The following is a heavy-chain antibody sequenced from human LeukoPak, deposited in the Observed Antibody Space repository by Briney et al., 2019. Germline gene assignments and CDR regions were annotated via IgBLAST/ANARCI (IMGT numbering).Heavy chain of an antibody. D-gene: IGHD6-19*01. V-gene: IGHV3-23*01. CDR1: GFTFGSYA. CDR3: AREGYSSGWYDY. Sequence: GGSLRLSCAASGFTFGSYAMSWVRQAPGKGLEWVSAISGSGGSTYYADSVKGRFTISRDNSKNTLYLQMNSLRAEDTAVYYCAREGYSSGWYDYWGQGTLVTVSS. J-gene: IGHJ4*02. CDR2: ISGSGGST.